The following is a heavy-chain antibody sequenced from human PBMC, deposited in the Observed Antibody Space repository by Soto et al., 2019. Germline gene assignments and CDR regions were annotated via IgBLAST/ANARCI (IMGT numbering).Heavy chain of an antibody. Sequence: EQVLESGGGLVQPGGSLRLSCEASGFMFNHYAMAWVRQTPGKGLEWVSVISGSTGTTYYADSVKGRFTISRDNSEIMAYLQTNSLPVEDSALYACAKVIVLGTTTLEYWGPGTLVTSSS. D-gene: IGHD4-17*01. CDR3: AKVIVLGTTTLEY. CDR1: GFMFNHYA. J-gene: IGHJ4*02. CDR2: ISGSTGTT. V-gene: IGHV3-23*01.